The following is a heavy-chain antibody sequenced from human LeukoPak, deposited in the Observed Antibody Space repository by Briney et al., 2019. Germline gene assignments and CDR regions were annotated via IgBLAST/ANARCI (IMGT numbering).Heavy chain of an antibody. CDR3: ASEKPIYGDYVGEGIDY. J-gene: IGHJ4*02. CDR1: GYTFTSYD. D-gene: IGHD4-17*01. Sequence: GASVKVSCKASGYTFTSYDINWVRQATGQGLEWMGWINPNSGGTNYAQKFQGRVTMTRDTSISTAYMELSRLRSDDAAVYYCASEKPIYGDYVGEGIDYWGQGTLVTVSS. CDR2: INPNSGGT. V-gene: IGHV1-2*02.